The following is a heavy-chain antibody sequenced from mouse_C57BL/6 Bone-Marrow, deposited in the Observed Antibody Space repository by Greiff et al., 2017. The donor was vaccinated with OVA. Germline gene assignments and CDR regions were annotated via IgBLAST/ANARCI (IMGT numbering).Heavy chain of an antibody. J-gene: IGHJ2*01. CDR1: GYTFTSYW. D-gene: IGHD2-5*01. V-gene: IGHV1-53*01. Sequence: QVQLQQPGTELVKPGASVKLSCKASGYTFTSYWMHWVKQRPRQGLEWIGNINPSNGGTNYNEKFKSKATLTVEKSSSTAYMQLSSLTSEDSAVFYCARLGPYSNFFFDYWGQGTTLTVSS. CDR2: INPSNGGT. CDR3: ARLGPYSNFFFDY.